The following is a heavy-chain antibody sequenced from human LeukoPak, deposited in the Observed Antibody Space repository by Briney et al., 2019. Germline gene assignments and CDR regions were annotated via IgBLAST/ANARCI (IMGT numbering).Heavy chain of an antibody. D-gene: IGHD3-10*01. CDR3: AKDSLLWFGESNFDY. V-gene: IGHV3-30*18. CDR1: GFTFSSYG. Sequence: GGSLRLSCAASGFTFSSYGMHWVRQAPGKGLEWVAVISYDGSNKYYADSVKGRFTISRDNSKNTLYLQMNSLRAEDTAVYYCAKDSLLWFGESNFDYWGQGTLVTVSS. CDR2: ISYDGSNK. J-gene: IGHJ4*02.